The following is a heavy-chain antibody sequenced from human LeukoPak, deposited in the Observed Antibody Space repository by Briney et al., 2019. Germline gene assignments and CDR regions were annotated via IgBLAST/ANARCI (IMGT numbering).Heavy chain of an antibody. CDR2: ISWNSGSI. CDR1: GFTFYNYD. CDR3: AKDKGGYNYAYDY. Sequence: GGSVTLLCAASGFTFYNYDMLWVRHAPGKGLEWVSAISWNSGSIEYVVSVRGRFTISRDNPKHSLYLQMNSLSAEDTALYYCAKDKGGYNYAYDYWGQGILVTVSS. D-gene: IGHD5-18*01. J-gene: IGHJ4*02. V-gene: IGHV3-9*01.